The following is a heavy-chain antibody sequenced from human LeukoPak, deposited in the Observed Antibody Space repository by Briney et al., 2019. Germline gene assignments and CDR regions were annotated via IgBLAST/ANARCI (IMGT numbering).Heavy chain of an antibody. CDR2: IYYSGTT. Sequence: SETLSLTCTVSGGSISNYYWSWIRQPPGKGLEWIGYIYYSGTTNYDPSLKSRVTMSVDTSKNQFSLKLSSVTAAATAVYYCAREDPQTTVPEGMDVWGQGTTVTVSS. V-gene: IGHV4-59*01. D-gene: IGHD4-17*01. CDR1: GGSISNYY. J-gene: IGHJ6*02. CDR3: AREDPQTTVPEGMDV.